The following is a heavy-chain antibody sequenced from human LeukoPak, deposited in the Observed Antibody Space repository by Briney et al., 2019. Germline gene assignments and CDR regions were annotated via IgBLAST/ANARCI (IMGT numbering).Heavy chain of an antibody. CDR2: ISGSGGST. D-gene: IGHD3-10*01. Sequence: GGSLRLSCAASGFSFSTYGMSWVRQAPGRGLEWVSTISGSGGSTFYADSVRGRFTISRDNSKNTLYLQMNSLRAEDTAVYYCAKGRGAFDIWGQGTMVTVSS. V-gene: IGHV3-23*01. CDR1: GFSFSTYG. J-gene: IGHJ3*02. CDR3: AKGRGAFDI.